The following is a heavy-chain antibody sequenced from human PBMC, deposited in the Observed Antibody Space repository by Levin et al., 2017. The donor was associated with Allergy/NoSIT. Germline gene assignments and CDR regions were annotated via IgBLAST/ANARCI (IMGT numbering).Heavy chain of an antibody. Sequence: GESLKISCQGSGYSFSSYWIGWVRQMSGKGLEWMGIISPGDSDTRYSPPFQGQVTISADKSINTAYLHWSSLKASDTAMYYCASGLVAAGVGDAFDIWGQGTMVTVSS. D-gene: IGHD6-13*01. J-gene: IGHJ3*02. V-gene: IGHV5-51*01. CDR1: GYSFSSYW. CDR2: ISPGDSDT. CDR3: ASGLVAAGVGDAFDI.